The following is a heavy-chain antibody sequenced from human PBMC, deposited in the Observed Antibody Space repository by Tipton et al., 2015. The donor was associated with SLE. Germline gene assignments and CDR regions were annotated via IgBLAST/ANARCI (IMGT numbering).Heavy chain of an antibody. V-gene: IGHV4-4*07. CDR3: TRDTSSWYRFFY. CDR1: VGSLNGHY. J-gene: IGHJ4*02. Sequence: TLSLTCTVSVGSLNGHYWSWVRQPAGKGLEWIGHIYTSGSTNYNPSLKSRVTISIDTSRNQFSLSLASVTAADTAIYYCTRDTSSWYRFFYWSQGTLVTVSS. D-gene: IGHD6-13*01. CDR2: IYTSGST.